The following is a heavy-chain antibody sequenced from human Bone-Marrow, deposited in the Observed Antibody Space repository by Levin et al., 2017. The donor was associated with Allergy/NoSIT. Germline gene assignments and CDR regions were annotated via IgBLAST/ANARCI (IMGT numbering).Heavy chain of an antibody. V-gene: IGHV1-8*01. CDR2: MNPNNGLT. J-gene: IGHJ5*02. Sequence: ASVKVSCKASGNTFFDYDFIWVRQAPGQGLEWMGWMNPNNGLTGYAPKFQGRVTMTRDTSINTAYMELSSLRWEDTAVYYCARLSKCGSGTCSVPRWFDPWGQGTRVTVSS. D-gene: IGHD2-21*01. CDR3: ARLSKCGSGTCSVPRWFDP. CDR1: GNTFFDYD.